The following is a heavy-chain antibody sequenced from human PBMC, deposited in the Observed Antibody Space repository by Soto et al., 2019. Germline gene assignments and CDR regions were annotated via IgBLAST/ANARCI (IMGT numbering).Heavy chain of an antibody. J-gene: IGHJ5*02. Sequence: SEPLSRTCAVYGGFLSESYWTWIRQPPGKGLEWIGEINHVGGTNYNPSLKSRVTMSVDTSQNQFSLRLISVTAADTAMYFCVRIRYQLPSSVLWLDPWGQGTPVTVSS. V-gene: IGHV4-34*01. CDR2: INHVGGT. CDR3: VRIRYQLPSSVLWLDP. CDR1: GGFLSESY. D-gene: IGHD3-16*01.